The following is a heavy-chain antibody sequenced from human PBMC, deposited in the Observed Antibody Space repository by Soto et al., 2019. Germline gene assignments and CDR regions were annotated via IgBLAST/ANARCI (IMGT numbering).Heavy chain of an antibody. CDR2: INTDGSST. Sequence: EVQLVESGGGLVQPGGSLRLSCAASGFTFSSYWMHWVRQAPGKGLVWVSRINTDGSSTSYADSVKGRFTISRDNAQNTLYMQMNRLRVEDTAVYYCTRDSYTMGYYYGMDVWGQGTTVTVSS. CDR3: TRDSYTMGYYYGMDV. J-gene: IGHJ6*02. CDR1: GFTFSSYW. V-gene: IGHV3-74*01. D-gene: IGHD3-16*01.